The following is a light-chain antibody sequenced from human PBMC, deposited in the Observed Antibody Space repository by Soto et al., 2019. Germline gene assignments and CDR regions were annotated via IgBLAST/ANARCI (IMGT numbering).Light chain of an antibody. V-gene: IGLV1-44*01. CDR1: SSNIGSHT. Sequence: QSVLTQPPSASGTPGQRVTISCSGSSSNIGSHTVNLYQQLPGTAPKLLIYTNNQRPSGVPDRFSGSESGTSASLAISGLQSEDEAEYYCAAWDDSLNGVVFGGGTKLTVL. CDR2: TNN. J-gene: IGLJ3*02. CDR3: AAWDDSLNGVV.